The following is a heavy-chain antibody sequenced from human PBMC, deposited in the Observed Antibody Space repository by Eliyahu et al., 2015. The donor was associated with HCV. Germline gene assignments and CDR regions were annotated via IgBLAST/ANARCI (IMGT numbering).Heavy chain of an antibody. V-gene: IGHV1-69*08. CDR3: ARAQMTTDGMDV. CDR1: GGTFSSYT. J-gene: IGHJ6*02. Sequence: AEVQKPGSSVKVSCKASGGTFSSYTISWVRQAPGQGLEWMGRIIPILGRANYAQKFQGRVTITADKSTSTAYMELSSLRSEDTAVYYCARAQMTTDGMDVWGQGTTVTVSS. D-gene: IGHD4-17*01. CDR2: IIPILGRA.